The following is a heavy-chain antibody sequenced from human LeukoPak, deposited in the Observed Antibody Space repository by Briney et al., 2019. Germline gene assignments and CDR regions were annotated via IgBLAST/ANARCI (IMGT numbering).Heavy chain of an antibody. Sequence: GGSLRLSCAASGFTVSTNYMSWVRQAPGKGLEWVLVFYSGGSTFYADSVKGRFTISKHNSKNTLYLQMDSLRAEDTAVYYCARVDHDISTGYYWSVWGQGTLVTVSS. D-gene: IGHD3-9*01. J-gene: IGHJ4*02. CDR1: GFTVSTNY. V-gene: IGHV3-53*04. CDR3: ARVDHDISTGYYWSV. CDR2: FYSGGST.